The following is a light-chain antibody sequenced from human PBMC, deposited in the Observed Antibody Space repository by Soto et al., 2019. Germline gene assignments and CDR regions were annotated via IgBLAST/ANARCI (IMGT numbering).Light chain of an antibody. Sequence: QSALTQPASVSGSPGQSITISCTGTSSDVGGYNYVSWYQQHPGKAPKLMIYDVSNRPSGVSNRFSGSKAGNTASLTSSGLHAEDDADYYCSSYTSISTVVFGGGTKLTVL. CDR2: DVS. CDR3: SSYTSISTVV. V-gene: IGLV2-14*01. CDR1: SSDVGGYNY. J-gene: IGLJ2*01.